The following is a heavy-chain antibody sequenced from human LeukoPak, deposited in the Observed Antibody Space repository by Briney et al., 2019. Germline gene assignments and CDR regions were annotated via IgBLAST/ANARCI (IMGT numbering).Heavy chain of an antibody. J-gene: IGHJ4*02. CDR2: ISGSGGST. Sequence: GGSLRLSCVASGFTFSSYTMSWVRQAPGKGLEWVSAISGSGGSTYYADSVKGRFTISRDNSKNTLYLQMNSLRAEDTAVYYCAKGGSSGFYHFNYWGQGTLVTVSS. D-gene: IGHD3-22*01. CDR3: AKGGSSGFYHFNY. V-gene: IGHV3-23*01. CDR1: GFTFSSYT.